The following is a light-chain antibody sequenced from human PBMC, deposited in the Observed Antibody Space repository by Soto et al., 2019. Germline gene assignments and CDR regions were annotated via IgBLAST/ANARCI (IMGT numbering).Light chain of an antibody. CDR3: QQYNNWPPVT. V-gene: IGKV3-15*01. CDR2: GAS. Sequence: EIGIMQSPAPPSVSPGERATLSCRASQSVSSNLAWYQQKPGQAPRLLIYGASTRATGIPARFSGSGSGTEFTLTISSLQSEDFAVYYCQQYNNWPPVTFGQGTKVDIK. J-gene: IGKJ1*01. CDR1: QSVSSN.